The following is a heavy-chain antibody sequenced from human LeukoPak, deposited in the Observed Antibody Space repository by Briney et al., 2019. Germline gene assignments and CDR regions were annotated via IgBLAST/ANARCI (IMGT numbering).Heavy chain of an antibody. Sequence: ASVKVSFKASGYTFTSYGISWVRQAPGQGLEWMGWISAYDGNTKYPQNLQGRVTVTTDTSTSTAYMELRSLRSDDTAVYYCARDGLAAASFLDYWGQGTLVTVSS. CDR3: ARDGLAAASFLDY. J-gene: IGHJ4*02. CDR1: GYTFTSYG. V-gene: IGHV1-18*01. D-gene: IGHD6-13*01. CDR2: ISAYDGNT.